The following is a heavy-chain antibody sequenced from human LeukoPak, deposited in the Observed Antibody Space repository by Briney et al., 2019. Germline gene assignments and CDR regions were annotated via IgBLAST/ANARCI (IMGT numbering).Heavy chain of an antibody. CDR2: ISSSSIYI. CDR3: ARVYCTGGSCYYFDF. V-gene: IGHV3-21*01. Sequence: GGSLRLSCAASGFTFHSFAMNWVRQAPGKGLEWVASISSSSIYIYYADSVEGRFTISRDNAKNSMHLQMNSLRAEDTAVYYCARVYCTGGSCYYFDFWGQGSLVTVSS. J-gene: IGHJ4*02. CDR1: GFTFHSFA. D-gene: IGHD2-15*01.